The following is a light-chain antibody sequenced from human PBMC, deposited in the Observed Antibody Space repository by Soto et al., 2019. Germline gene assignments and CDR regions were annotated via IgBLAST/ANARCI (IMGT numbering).Light chain of an antibody. Sequence: EIVLTQSPGTLSLSPEERATLSCRASQSVSSSYLAWYQQKPGQPPRLLIYGASTRATGIPDRFSGSGSGTDFTLTISRLEPEDFAVYYCQQYGRSPRTFGQGTKVEIK. V-gene: IGKV3-20*01. J-gene: IGKJ1*01. CDR2: GAS. CDR3: QQYGRSPRT. CDR1: QSVSSSY.